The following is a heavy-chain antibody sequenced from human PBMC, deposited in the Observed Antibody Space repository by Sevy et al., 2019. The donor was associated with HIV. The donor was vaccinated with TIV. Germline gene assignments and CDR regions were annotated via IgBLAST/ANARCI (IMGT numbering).Heavy chain of an antibody. V-gene: IGHV3-7*01. CDR3: VRAIATVDSF. CDR1: GFKFNSYW. D-gene: IGHD6-13*01. CDR2: RNEDATAN. Sequence: GGSLRLSCVASGFKFNSYWMLWVRQAPGQGLEWVANRNEDATANFYADSVRGRFIISRDNVRNSVSLQMNILRVEDTALYYCVRAIATVDSFWGQGTLVTVSS. J-gene: IGHJ4*02.